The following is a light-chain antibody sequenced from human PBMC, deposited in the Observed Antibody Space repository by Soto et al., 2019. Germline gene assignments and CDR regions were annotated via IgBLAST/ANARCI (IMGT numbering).Light chain of an antibody. V-gene: IGLV1-40*01. CDR2: GNS. Sequence: QSVLPQPPSVSGAPGQRVTISCTGSSSNIGAGYDVHWYQQLPGTDPKLLIYGNSNRPSGVPDRFSGSKSGTSASLAITGLQAEDEADYYCQSYDSSLSALWVFGGGTKLTVL. CDR3: QSYDSSLSALWV. J-gene: IGLJ3*02. CDR1: SSNIGAGYD.